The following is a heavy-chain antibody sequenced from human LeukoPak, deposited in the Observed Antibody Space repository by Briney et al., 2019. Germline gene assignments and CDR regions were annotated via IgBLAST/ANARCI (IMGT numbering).Heavy chain of an antibody. CDR1: GGSFSGYY. V-gene: IGHV4-34*01. CDR2: INHSGST. CDR3: ARTAAKGSSGWYHTWFDP. Sequence: SETLSLTCAVYGGSFSGYYWSWIRQPPGKGLERIGEINHSGSTNYNPSLKSRVTISVDTSKNQFSLKLSSVTAADTAVYYCARTAAKGSSGWYHTWFDPWGQGTLVTVSS. D-gene: IGHD6-19*01. J-gene: IGHJ5*02.